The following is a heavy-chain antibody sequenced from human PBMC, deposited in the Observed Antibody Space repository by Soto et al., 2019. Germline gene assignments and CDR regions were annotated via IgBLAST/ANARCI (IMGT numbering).Heavy chain of an antibody. Sequence: QVLLQESGPGLVKPSQTLSLTCTVSGASVTSGDYYWSCIRQPPGKGLEWIGYIYNNGGSYYNPYLKGRLTISIDTSKNHFSLKLKSVTAADTAIYYCVGTGTTDDYWGRGTLVTVSS. D-gene: IGHD4-17*01. V-gene: IGHV4-30-4*01. CDR3: VGTGTTDDY. J-gene: IGHJ4*02. CDR1: GASVTSGDYY. CDR2: IYNNGGS.